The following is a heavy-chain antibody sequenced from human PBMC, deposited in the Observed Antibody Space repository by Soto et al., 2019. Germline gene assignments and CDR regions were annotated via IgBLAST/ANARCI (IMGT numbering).Heavy chain of an antibody. CDR3: ARDPGWRFGEDSYGMDV. Sequence: QVQLQESGPGLVKPSQTLSLTCTVSGGSISSGGYYWSWIRQHPGKGLEWIGYIYYSGSTYYNPSLKSRVTISVDTSKNQFSLKLSSVTAADTAVYYCARDPGWRFGEDSYGMDVWGQGTTVTVSS. V-gene: IGHV4-31*03. CDR2: IYYSGST. CDR1: GGSISSGGYY. J-gene: IGHJ6*02. D-gene: IGHD3-10*01.